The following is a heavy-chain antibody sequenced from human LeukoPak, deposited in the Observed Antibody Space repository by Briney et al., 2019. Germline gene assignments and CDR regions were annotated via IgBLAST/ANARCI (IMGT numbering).Heavy chain of an antibody. Sequence: GGSLRLSCAASGFTFSSYGMHWVRQAPGKGLEWVAVISYDGSNKYYADSVKGRFTISRDNSKNTLYLQMNSLRAEDTAVYYCARANIVVVVAATHWFDPWGQGTLVTVSS. CDR1: GFTFSSYG. D-gene: IGHD2-15*01. V-gene: IGHV3-30*03. CDR3: ARANIVVVVAATHWFDP. J-gene: IGHJ5*02. CDR2: ISYDGSNK.